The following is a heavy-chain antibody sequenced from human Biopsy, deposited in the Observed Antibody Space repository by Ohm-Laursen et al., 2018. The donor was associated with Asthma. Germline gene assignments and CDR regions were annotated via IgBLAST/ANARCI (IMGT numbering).Heavy chain of an antibody. Sequence: TLSLTCSVSGVSINSGNSYWSWIRQHPGKGLEWIGFIYYSGSTYYNPSFKSRVSISIDTSKNQFSLKLSSVTAADTAVYYCVRAVRNEQWLAPFDYWGQGKPVTVSS. V-gene: IGHV4-31*03. J-gene: IGHJ4*02. CDR2: IYYSGST. CDR3: VRAVRNEQWLAPFDY. CDR1: GVSINSGNSY. D-gene: IGHD6-19*01.